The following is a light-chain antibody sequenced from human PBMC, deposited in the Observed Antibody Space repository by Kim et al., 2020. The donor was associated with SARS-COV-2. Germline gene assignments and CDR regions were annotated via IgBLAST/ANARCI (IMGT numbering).Light chain of an antibody. CDR3: QVWDSSNDHRV. J-gene: IGLJ3*02. CDR2: YDD. V-gene: IGLV3-21*04. CDR1: YMESKS. Sequence: APGTTDRITCGENYMESKSVHWYHQRPGQAPVRVIYYDDDRPSGIPERFSGSNSGNTATLTISRSEAGDEADYYCQVWDSSNDHRVFGGGTQLTVL.